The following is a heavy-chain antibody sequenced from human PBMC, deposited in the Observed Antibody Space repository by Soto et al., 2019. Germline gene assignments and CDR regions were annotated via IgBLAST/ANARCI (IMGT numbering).Heavy chain of an antibody. Sequence: EVQLVESGGGFVQPGGSLRLSCAVSGFTFSHYWMSWVRQAPGKGLEWVANIKPDGSGKYYVDSVEGRFTNSRDNAKSCLYLQMNSLRTADTALYYCARTDLVWAATTAYWGQGTLGTVSS. J-gene: IGHJ4*02. V-gene: IGHV3-7*01. CDR1: GFTFSHYW. CDR2: IKPDGSGK. CDR3: ARTDLVWAATTAY. D-gene: IGHD1-1*01.